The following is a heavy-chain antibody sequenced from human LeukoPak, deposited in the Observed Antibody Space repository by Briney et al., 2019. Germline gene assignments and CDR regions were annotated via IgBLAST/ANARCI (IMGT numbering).Heavy chain of an antibody. CDR1: GFTFSSYA. CDR2: ISYDGSNK. J-gene: IGHJ6*02. D-gene: IGHD2-2*01. V-gene: IGHV3-30-3*01. Sequence: GGSLRLSCAASGFTFSSYAMHWVRQAPGTGLEWVAVISYDGSNKYYADSVKGRFTISRDNSKNTLYLQMNSLRAEDTAVYYCARGRGTAAMYYYYYGMDVWGQGTTVTVSS. CDR3: ARGRGTAAMYYYYYGMDV.